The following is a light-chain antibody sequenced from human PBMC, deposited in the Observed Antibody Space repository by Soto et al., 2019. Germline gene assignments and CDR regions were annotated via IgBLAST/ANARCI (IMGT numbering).Light chain of an antibody. Sequence: QSALTQPRSVSGSPGQSVTISCTGTSSYVGDYNYVSWYQQHPGKAPKLIIYDVNTRPSGVPDRFSASKSGNTASLTISGLRSEDEADYYCCSYAGSRALFGGGTQLTVL. CDR1: SSYVGDYNY. CDR2: DVN. CDR3: CSYAGSRAL. V-gene: IGLV2-11*01. J-gene: IGLJ2*01.